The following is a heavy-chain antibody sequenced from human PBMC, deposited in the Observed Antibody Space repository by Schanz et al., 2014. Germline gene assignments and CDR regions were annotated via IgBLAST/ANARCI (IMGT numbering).Heavy chain of an antibody. V-gene: IGHV3-23*04. CDR1: GFTFSIYA. CDR3: VRVSFADPRLYRGMDRDIDY. Sequence: EVQLVESGGGLVQPGGSLRLSCSASGFTFSIYAMHWVRQAPGKGLEWVSAISGGGGTTYYADSVKGRFTISRDNSKNTLYLQMNNLRAEDTAVYYCVRVSFADPRLYRGMDRDIDYWGQGTLVTVSS. D-gene: IGHD5-18*01. J-gene: IGHJ4*02. CDR2: ISGGGGTT.